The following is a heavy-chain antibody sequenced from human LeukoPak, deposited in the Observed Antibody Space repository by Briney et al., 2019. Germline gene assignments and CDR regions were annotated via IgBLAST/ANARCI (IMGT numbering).Heavy chain of an antibody. J-gene: IGHJ3*02. CDR1: GGSFSGYY. V-gene: IGHV4-34*01. D-gene: IGHD3-10*01. CDR2: INHSGST. CDR3: ARGALLLWFGELSAHDAFDI. Sequence: SSETLSLTCAVYGGSFSGYYWSWIHQPPGKGLEWIGEINHSGSTNYNPSLKSRVTISVDTSKNQFSLKLSSVTAADTAVYYCARGALLLWFGELSAHDAFDIWGQGTMVTVSS.